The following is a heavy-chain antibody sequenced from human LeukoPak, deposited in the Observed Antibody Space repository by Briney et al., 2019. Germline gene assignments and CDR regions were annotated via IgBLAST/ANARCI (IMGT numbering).Heavy chain of an antibody. CDR2: IIPIFGTA. CDR3: ASRMITMGYYYYGMDV. D-gene: IGHD3-16*01. CDR1: GYTFTSYY. V-gene: IGHV1-69*13. Sequence: SVKVSCKASGYTFTSYYMHWVRQAPGQGLEWMGGIIPIFGTANYAQKFQGRVTITADESTSTAYMELSSLRSEDTAVYYCASRMITMGYYYYGMDVWGQGTTVTVSS. J-gene: IGHJ6*02.